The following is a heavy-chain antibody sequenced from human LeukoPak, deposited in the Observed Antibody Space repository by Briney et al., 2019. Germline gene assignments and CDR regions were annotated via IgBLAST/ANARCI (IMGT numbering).Heavy chain of an antibody. D-gene: IGHD3-22*01. CDR3: ARIYYYDSSGYLQDY. V-gene: IGHV1-2*02. J-gene: IGHJ4*02. Sequence: ASVKVSCKASGYTFTGYYMHWVRQAPGQGLEWMGWINPNSGGANYAQKFQGRVTMTRDTSISTAYMELSRLRSDDTAVYYCARIYYYDSSGYLQDYWGQGTLVTVSS. CDR2: INPNSGGA. CDR1: GYTFTGYY.